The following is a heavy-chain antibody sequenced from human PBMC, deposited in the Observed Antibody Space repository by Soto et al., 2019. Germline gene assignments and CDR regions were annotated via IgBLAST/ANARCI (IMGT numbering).Heavy chain of an antibody. D-gene: IGHD1-26*01. CDR2: IGSKGQNYAT. CDR1: GFSFSDSA. Sequence: EVQLVESGGGLVQPGGSLKLSCAASGFSFSDSAMHWVRQASGKGLEWVGRIGSKGQNYATTYAASVKGRFIISTDESKNTAHLQMNSLKTEDTAVYFCTKYSGTSSAPAALGQGTLVTVSS. J-gene: IGHJ5*02. CDR3: TKYSGTSSAPAA. V-gene: IGHV3-73*02.